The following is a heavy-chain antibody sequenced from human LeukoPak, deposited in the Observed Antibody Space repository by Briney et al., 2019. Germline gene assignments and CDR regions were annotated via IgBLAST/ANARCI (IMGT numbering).Heavy chain of an antibody. D-gene: IGHD4-23*01. V-gene: IGHV4-34*01. CDR3: ARGSYDYSGNPHSYYFDY. CDR2: INHSGST. Sequence: SETLSLTCAVSGGSFSGYYWSWIRQTPGKGLEWIGEINHSGSTNYNPSLKIRVTISVDTSKNQFSLKLSSVTAADTAVYYCARGSYDYSGNPHSYYFDYWGQGTLVTVSS. CDR1: GGSFSGYY. J-gene: IGHJ4*02.